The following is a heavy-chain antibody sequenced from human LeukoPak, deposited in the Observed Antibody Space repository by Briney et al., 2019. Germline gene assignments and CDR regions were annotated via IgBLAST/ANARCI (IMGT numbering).Heavy chain of an antibody. Sequence: PGGSLRLSCAASGFTFSSYSMNWVRQAPGKGLEWVSVLYGGGSTYYIDSVKGRFTISRDNSENTLYLQMNSLRAEDTAVYYCARQWGSGYFSLDYWGQGTLVTVSS. J-gene: IGHJ4*02. CDR1: GFTFSSYS. CDR2: LYGGGST. D-gene: IGHD5-12*01. V-gene: IGHV3-66*04. CDR3: ARQWGSGYFSLDY.